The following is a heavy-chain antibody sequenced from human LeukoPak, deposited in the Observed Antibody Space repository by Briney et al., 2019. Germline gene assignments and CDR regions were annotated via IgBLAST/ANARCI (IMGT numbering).Heavy chain of an antibody. CDR3: ARDYRSGSLGGAFDI. Sequence: ASVKVSCKASGYTFTGYYMHWVRQAPGQGLEWMGWINPNSGGTNYAQKFQGRVTMTRDTSTSTAYMELRSLRSDDTAIYYCARDYRSGSLGGAFDIWGQGTMVTVSS. J-gene: IGHJ3*02. V-gene: IGHV1-2*02. CDR2: INPNSGGT. CDR1: GYTFTGYY. D-gene: IGHD1-26*01.